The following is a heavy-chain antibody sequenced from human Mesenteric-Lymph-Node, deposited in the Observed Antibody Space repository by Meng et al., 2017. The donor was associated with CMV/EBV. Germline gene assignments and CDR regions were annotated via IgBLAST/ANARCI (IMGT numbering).Heavy chain of an antibody. Sequence: YGISWVRQAPGQVLEWMGWINTNNGNTNYVQRLQGRVSMTTDTSTSTAYMELRSLRSDDTAVYYCARDIRDYYGSGSYYKSEGMGDYWGQGTLVTVSS. D-gene: IGHD3-10*01. CDR2: INTNNGNT. CDR3: ARDIRDYYGSGSYYKSEGMGDY. V-gene: IGHV1-18*04. CDR1: YG. J-gene: IGHJ4*02.